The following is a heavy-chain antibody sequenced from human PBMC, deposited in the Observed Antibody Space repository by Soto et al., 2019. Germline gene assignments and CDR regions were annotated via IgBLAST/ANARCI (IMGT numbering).Heavy chain of an antibody. Sequence: GGSLRLSCAASGFTFSSYAMHWVRQAPGKGLEWVAVISYDGSNKYYADSVKGRFTISRDNSKNTLYLQMNSLRAEDTAVYYCARSRGEGHFDYWGQGTLVTVSS. CDR2: ISYDGSNK. CDR3: ARSRGEGHFDY. J-gene: IGHJ4*02. D-gene: IGHD3-16*01. V-gene: IGHV3-30-3*01. CDR1: GFTFSSYA.